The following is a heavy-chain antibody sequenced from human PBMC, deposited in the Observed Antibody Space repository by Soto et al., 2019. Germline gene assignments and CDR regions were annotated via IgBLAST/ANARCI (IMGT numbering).Heavy chain of an antibody. V-gene: IGHV4-39*03. J-gene: IGHJ6*02. CDR3: TTVGQLLYGRWGWYYYYGMDV. Sequence: SETLSLTCTVSGGSISSSSYYWGWIRQPPEKGLEWIGSIYYSGSTYYNPSLKSRVTISVDTSKNQFSLKLSSVTAADTAVYYCTTVGQLLYGRWGWYYYYGMDVWGQGTTVTVSS. CDR2: IYYSGST. D-gene: IGHD2-2*02. CDR1: GGSISSSSYY.